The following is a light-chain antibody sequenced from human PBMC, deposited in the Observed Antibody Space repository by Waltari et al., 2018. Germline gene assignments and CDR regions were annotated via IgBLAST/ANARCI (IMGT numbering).Light chain of an antibody. CDR2: RDT. V-gene: IGLV3-9*01. CDR1: NIERQG. Sequence: SYELTQPLSVSVALGQTASITCWGKNIERQGVHWYQQKQGQAPVLVLFRDTNRASGIPERFSGSNSGNTATLTITRAQAGDEADYYCQVWYSRSSWVFGGGTKLTVL. CDR3: QVWYSRSSWV. J-gene: IGLJ3*02.